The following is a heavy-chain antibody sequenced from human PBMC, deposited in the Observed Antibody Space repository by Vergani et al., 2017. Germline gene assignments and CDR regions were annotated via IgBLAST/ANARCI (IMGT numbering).Heavy chain of an antibody. D-gene: IGHD3-9*01. V-gene: IGHV4-59*01. CDR2: IYYSGST. CDR1: GGSISSYY. CDR3: ARGRTXLRYFDSAQYAFDI. Sequence: QVQLQESGPGLVKPSETLPLTCTVSGGSISSYYWSWIRQPPGKGLEWIGYIYYSGSTNYNPSLKSRVTISVDTSKNQFSLKLSSVTAADTAVYYCARGRTXLRYFDSAQYAFDIWGQGTMVTVSS. J-gene: IGHJ3*02.